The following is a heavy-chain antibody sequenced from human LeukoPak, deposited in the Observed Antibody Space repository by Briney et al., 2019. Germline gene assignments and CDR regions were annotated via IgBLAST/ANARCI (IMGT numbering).Heavy chain of an antibody. CDR2: FYYSGST. Sequence: SETLSLTCTVSGGSISSYYWSWIRQPPGKGLEWIGYFYYSGSTNYDPSLKSRVTISVDTSKNQFSLKLSSVTAADTAVYYCARGIAVAGTGFDYWGQGTLVTVSS. V-gene: IGHV4-59*01. J-gene: IGHJ4*02. D-gene: IGHD6-19*01. CDR1: GGSISSYY. CDR3: ARGIAVAGTGFDY.